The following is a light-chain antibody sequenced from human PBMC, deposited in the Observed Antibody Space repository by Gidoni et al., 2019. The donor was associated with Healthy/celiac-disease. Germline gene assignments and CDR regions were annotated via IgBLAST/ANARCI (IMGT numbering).Light chain of an antibody. CDR3: QQYGSSPPMYT. CDR2: GAS. Sequence: EIVLTQSPGTLSLSPWERATLSCRASQSVRSSYLAWYQQKPGQAPRLLIYGASSRATGIPDRFSGSGSGTDFTLTISRLEPEDFAVYYCQQYGSSPPMYTFGQGTKLEIK. J-gene: IGKJ2*01. CDR1: QSVRSSY. V-gene: IGKV3-20*01.